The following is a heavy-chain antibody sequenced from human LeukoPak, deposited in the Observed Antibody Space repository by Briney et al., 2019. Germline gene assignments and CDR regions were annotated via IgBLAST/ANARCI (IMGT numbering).Heavy chain of an antibody. CDR2: IIPIFGTA. CDR1: GGTFSSYA. CDR3: ARAPLTMGYMDV. J-gene: IGHJ6*03. V-gene: IGHV1-69*13. Sequence: SVKVSCKASGGTFSSYAISWVRQAPGQGLEWMGGIIPIFGTANHAQKFQGRVTITADESTSTAYMELSSLRSEDTAVYYCARAPLTMGYMDVWGKGTTVTVSS. D-gene: IGHD1-26*01.